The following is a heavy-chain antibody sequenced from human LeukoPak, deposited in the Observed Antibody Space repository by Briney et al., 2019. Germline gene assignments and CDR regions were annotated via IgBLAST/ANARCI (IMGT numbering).Heavy chain of an antibody. CDR1: GGSFSGYY. Sequence: PSETLSLTCAVYGGSFSGYYWSWIRQPPGKGLEWIGEINHSGSTNYNPSLKSRATISVDTSKNQFSLKLSSVTAADTAVYYCARRRWLGVLDYWGQGTLVTVSS. J-gene: IGHJ4*02. CDR2: INHSGST. D-gene: IGHD6-19*01. CDR3: ARRRWLGVLDY. V-gene: IGHV4-34*01.